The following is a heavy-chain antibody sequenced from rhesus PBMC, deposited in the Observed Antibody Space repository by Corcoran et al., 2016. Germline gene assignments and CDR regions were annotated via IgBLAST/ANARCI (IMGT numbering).Heavy chain of an antibody. D-gene: IGHD4-4*01. V-gene: IGHV4-165*01. CDR1: GGSISSSY. CDR2: IGGSSGST. CDR3: SRGSYGIFDY. J-gene: IGHJ4*01. Sequence: QLQLQESGPGLVKPSETLSVTCAVSGGSISSSYWSWIRQPPGKGLEWIGYIGGSSGSTNYNPSLKSRVTISKDTSKNQFSLKLSSVTTADTAVYYCSRGSYGIFDYWGQGVLVTVSS.